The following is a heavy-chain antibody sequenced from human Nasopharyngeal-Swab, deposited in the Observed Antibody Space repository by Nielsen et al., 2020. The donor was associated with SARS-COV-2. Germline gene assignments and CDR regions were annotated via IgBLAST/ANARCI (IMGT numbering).Heavy chain of an antibody. D-gene: IGHD1-1*01. J-gene: IGHJ4*02. CDR3: ARGQLERPLYFDY. V-gene: IGHV3-53*04. CDR2: IYSGGST. Sequence: GGSLRLSCAASGFTVSSNYMSWVRQAPGKGLEWVSVIYSGGSTKYADSVKGRFTISRHNSKNTLYLQMNGLRAEDTAVYYCARGQLERPLYFDYWGQGTLVTVSS. CDR1: GFTVSSNY.